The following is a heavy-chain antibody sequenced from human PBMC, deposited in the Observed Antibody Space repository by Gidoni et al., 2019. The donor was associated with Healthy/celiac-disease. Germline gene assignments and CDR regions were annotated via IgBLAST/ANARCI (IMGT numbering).Heavy chain of an antibody. Sequence: QITSKESGPTLVKPTQTFPLTYTSPWSSLSTSGVGVGWIRQPPGKALEWLALIYWNDDKRYSPSLKSRLTITKDTSKNQLVLTMTNMDPVDTATYYCAHYPYYDDSSGYQGAFDIRGQGTMVTISS. CDR2: IYWNDDK. D-gene: IGHD3-22*01. CDR3: AHYPYYDDSSGYQGAFDI. V-gene: IGHV2-5*01. CDR1: WSSLSTSGVG. J-gene: IGHJ3*02.